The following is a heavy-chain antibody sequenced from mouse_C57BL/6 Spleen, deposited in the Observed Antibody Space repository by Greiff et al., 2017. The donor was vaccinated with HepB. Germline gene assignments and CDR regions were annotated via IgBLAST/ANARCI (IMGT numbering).Heavy chain of an antibody. J-gene: IGHJ3*01. Sequence: QVQLQQPGAELVKPGASVKVSCKASGYTFTSYWMHWVKQRPGQGLEWIGRIHPSDSDNNYNQKFKGKATLTVDKSSSTAYMQLNSLTSEDSAVYDCAILGTTVVACFAYWGQGTRVTVSA. CDR2: IHPSDSDN. CDR1: GYTFTSYW. CDR3: AILGTTVVACFAY. V-gene: IGHV1-74*01. D-gene: IGHD1-1*01.